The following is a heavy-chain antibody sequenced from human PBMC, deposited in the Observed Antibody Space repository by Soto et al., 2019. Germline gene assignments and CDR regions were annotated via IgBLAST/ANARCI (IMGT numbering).Heavy chain of an antibody. V-gene: IGHV3-74*01. Sequence: EVQLVESGGDLVQPGGSLRLSCAASGFTFSTYWMHWVRQVPGKGPEWVSRMSSDGSSTAYADSVRGRFIISRDNAKKPLYLQMNSLRVDDTAVYYCARGTVRDHDFGDHWGLGTLVAVSS. CDR1: GFTFSTYW. CDR3: ARGTVRDHDFGDH. J-gene: IGHJ4*02. D-gene: IGHD4-17*01. CDR2: MSSDGSST.